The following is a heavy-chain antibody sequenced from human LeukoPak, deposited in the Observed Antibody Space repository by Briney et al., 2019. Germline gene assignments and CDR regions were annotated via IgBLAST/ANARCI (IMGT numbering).Heavy chain of an antibody. Sequence: ASVKVSCKASGYTFTSYGISWVRQAPGQGLEWMGWISAYNGNTNYAQKLQGRVTMTTDTSTSTAYMELRSLRSDDTAVYYCARDRWGDSRGDDAFDIWGQGTMVTVSS. D-gene: IGHD3-22*01. CDR3: ARDRWGDSRGDDAFDI. CDR2: ISAYNGNT. CDR1: GYTFTSYG. J-gene: IGHJ3*02. V-gene: IGHV1-18*01.